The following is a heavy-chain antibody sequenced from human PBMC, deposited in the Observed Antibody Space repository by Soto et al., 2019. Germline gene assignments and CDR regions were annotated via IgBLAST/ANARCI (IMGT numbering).Heavy chain of an antibody. V-gene: IGHV3-30*18. D-gene: IGHD4-4*01. CDR2: ISYDGSNK. CDR1: GFTFSSYG. J-gene: IGHJ4*02. Sequence: QVQLVESGGGVVQPGRSLRLSCAASGFTFSSYGMHWVRQAPGKGLEWVAVISYDGSNKYYADSVKGRFTISRDNSKNTLYLQMNSLRAADTAVYYCAKDRRWTTVIPNDYWGQGTLVTVSS. CDR3: AKDRRWTTVIPNDY.